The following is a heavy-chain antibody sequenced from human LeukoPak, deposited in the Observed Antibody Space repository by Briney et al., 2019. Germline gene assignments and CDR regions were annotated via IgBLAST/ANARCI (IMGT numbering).Heavy chain of an antibody. CDR1: GGSISSYY. CDR3: AKPGRYSSSWPFDY. D-gene: IGHD6-13*01. J-gene: IGHJ4*02. V-gene: IGHV4-59*08. CDR2: IYYSGST. Sequence: SETLSLTCTVSGGSISSYYWSWIRQPPGKGLEWIGYIYYSGSTNYNPSLKSRVTISIDTSKNQFSLKLNSVTAADTAVYYCAKPGRYSSSWPFDYWGQGTLVAVSS.